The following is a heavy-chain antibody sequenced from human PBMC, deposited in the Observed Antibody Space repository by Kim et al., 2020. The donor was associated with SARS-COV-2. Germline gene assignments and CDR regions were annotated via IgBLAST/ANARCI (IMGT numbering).Heavy chain of an antibody. CDR3: ARGSRGDY. CDR1: GFTFSSFW. V-gene: IGHV3-7*03. Sequence: WGSLRLSCAASGFTFSSFWMTWVRQAPGKGLEWVANINQDGSEKYYVDSVKGRFTISRDDAKNSLYLQMNSLRAEDTAVYYCARGSRGDYWGQGTLVTVS. J-gene: IGHJ4*02. D-gene: IGHD1-26*01. CDR2: INQDGSEK.